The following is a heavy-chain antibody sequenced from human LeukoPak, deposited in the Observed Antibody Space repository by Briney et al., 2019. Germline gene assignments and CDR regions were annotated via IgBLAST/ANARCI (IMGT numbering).Heavy chain of an antibody. CDR1: GYTFTSYA. V-gene: IGHV1-3*01. Sequence: ASVKVSCKASGYTFTSYAMHWVRQAPGQRLEWMGWINAGNGNTKYSQKFQGRVTITRDTSESTAYMELSSLRSEDTAVYYCASPANYYDSSGSLDYWGQGTLVTVSS. CDR3: ASPANYYDSSGSLDY. J-gene: IGHJ4*02. CDR2: INAGNGNT. D-gene: IGHD3-22*01.